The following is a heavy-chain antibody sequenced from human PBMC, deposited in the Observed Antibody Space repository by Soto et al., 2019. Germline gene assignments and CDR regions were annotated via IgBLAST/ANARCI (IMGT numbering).Heavy chain of an antibody. CDR3: ARDRYHYDFWSGYYDY. V-gene: IGHV3-7*01. Sequence: GGSLRLSCAASGFTFSSYWMSWVRQAPGKGLEWVANIKQDGCEKYYVDSVKGRFTISRDNAKNSLYLQMNSLRAEDTAVYYCARDRYHYDFWSGYYDYWGQGTLVTVSS. D-gene: IGHD3-3*01. CDR1: GFTFSSYW. J-gene: IGHJ4*02. CDR2: IKQDGCEK.